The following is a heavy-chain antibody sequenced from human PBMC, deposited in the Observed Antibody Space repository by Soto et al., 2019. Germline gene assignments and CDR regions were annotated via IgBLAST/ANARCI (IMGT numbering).Heavy chain of an antibody. CDR3: EKEDSYDSSGSCVSGMDV. Sequence: GGSLRLSCAASGFTFSSYGMHWVRQAPGKGLEWVAVISYDGSNKYYADSVKGRFTISRDNSKNTLYLQMNSLRAEDTAVYYCEKEDSYDSSGSCVSGMDVWGEGTTVTVSS. CDR1: GFTFSSYG. V-gene: IGHV3-30*18. CDR2: ISYDGSNK. D-gene: IGHD3-22*01. J-gene: IGHJ6*04.